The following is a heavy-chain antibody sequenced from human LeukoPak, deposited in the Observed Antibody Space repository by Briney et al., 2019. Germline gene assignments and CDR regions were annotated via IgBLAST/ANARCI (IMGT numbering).Heavy chain of an antibody. CDR2: INHSGST. V-gene: IGHV4-38-2*02. J-gene: IGHJ3*02. Sequence: KTSETLSLTCTVSGYSISSGYYWSWIRQPPGKGLEWIGEINHSGSTNYNPSLKSRVTISVDTSKNQFSLKLSSVTAADTAVYYCASVYPAFDIWGQGTMVTVSS. CDR3: ASVYPAFDI. CDR1: GYSISSGYY. D-gene: IGHD3-16*01.